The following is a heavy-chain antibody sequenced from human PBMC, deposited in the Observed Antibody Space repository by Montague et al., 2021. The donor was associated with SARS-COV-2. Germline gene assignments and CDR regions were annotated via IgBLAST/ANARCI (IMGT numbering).Heavy chain of an antibody. CDR2: IYHSGST. J-gene: IGHJ5*02. Sequence: SQTLSLTCTVSGYSISGGYYWGWIRQPPGKGLEWIGSIYHSGSTYYNPSLKSRVTISVDTSKNQFSLKLSSVTAADTAVYYCARVRSITMIVVVITPMGWFDPWGQGTLVTVSS. D-gene: IGHD3-22*01. CDR1: GYSISGGYY. CDR3: ARVRSITMIVVVITPMGWFDP. V-gene: IGHV4-38-2*02.